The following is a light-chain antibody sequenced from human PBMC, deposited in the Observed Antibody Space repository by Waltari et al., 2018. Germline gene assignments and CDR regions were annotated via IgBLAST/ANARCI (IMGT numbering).Light chain of an antibody. CDR1: SSNIGSNY. Sequence: QSVLTQPPSVSAAPGQKVTISCSGTSSNIGSNYVNCYQHLPGTAPKLLISDNNKRPSGIPDRFSGSKSGASATLGITGLQTGDEADYYCGTWESSLSPYVVFGGGTKLTVL. J-gene: IGLJ2*01. V-gene: IGLV1-51*01. CDR2: DNN. CDR3: GTWESSLSPYVV.